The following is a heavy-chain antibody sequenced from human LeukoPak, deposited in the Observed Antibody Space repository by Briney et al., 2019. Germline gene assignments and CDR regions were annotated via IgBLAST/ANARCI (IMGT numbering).Heavy chain of an antibody. V-gene: IGHV4-39*01. J-gene: IGHJ2*01. Sequence: SETLSLTCTVAGGSISSSSYYWGWIRQPPGKGLEWIGNIYYSRSTHYSPSLKSRVTISVDTSKNQFSLKLSSVTAADTAVYYCARGLSMIVVVVHDWYFDLWGRGTLVTVSS. CDR2: IYYSRST. CDR1: GGSISSSSYY. D-gene: IGHD3-22*01. CDR3: ARGLSMIVVVVHDWYFDL.